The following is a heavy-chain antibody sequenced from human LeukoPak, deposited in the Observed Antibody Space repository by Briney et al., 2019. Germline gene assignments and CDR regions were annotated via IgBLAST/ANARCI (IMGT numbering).Heavy chain of an antibody. V-gene: IGHV3-74*01. Sequence: GGSLRLSCAASGFSFSSTWMHWVRQVPGKGLVWVARIKSDGGGIIYADSVKGRFAISRDNPRNTVYLQMNSLSGEDTAVYYCARERGVSHPFDYWGQGTLVTVSS. CDR1: GFSFSSTW. D-gene: IGHD2-21*01. CDR3: ARERGVSHPFDY. CDR2: IKSDGGGI. J-gene: IGHJ4*02.